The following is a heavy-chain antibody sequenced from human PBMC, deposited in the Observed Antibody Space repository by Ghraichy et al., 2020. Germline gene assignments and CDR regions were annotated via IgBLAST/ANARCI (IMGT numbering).Heavy chain of an antibody. CDR2: IYYSGST. Sequence: SETLSLTCAVSGGSISSGGYSWSWIRQPPGKGLEWIGYIYYSGSTYYNPSLKSRVTISVDTSKNQFSLKLSSVTAADTAVYYCARDVGGGLGMDVWGQGTTVTVSS. J-gene: IGHJ6*02. CDR1: GGSISSGGYS. CDR3: ARDVGGGLGMDV. D-gene: IGHD4-23*01. V-gene: IGHV4-30-4*07.